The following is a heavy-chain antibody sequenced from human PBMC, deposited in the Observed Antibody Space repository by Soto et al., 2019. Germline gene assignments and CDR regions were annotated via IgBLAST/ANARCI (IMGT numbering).Heavy chain of an antibody. CDR2: ISGSGGST. V-gene: IGHV3-23*01. D-gene: IGHD2-2*01. Sequence: EVQLLESGGGLVQPGGSLRLSCAASGFTFSSYAMSWVRQAPGKGLEWVSAISGSGGSTYYADSVKGRFTISRDNSKNAMYRQMNSLRAEDTAVYYCAKPNLYCSSTSCYDYWGQGTLVTVSS. J-gene: IGHJ4*02. CDR3: AKPNLYCSSTSCYDY. CDR1: GFTFSSYA.